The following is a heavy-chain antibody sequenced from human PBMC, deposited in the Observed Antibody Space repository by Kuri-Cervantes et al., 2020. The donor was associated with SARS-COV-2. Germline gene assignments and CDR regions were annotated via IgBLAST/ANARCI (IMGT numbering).Heavy chain of an antibody. J-gene: IGHJ4*02. D-gene: IGHD6-19*01. CDR3: AKTVAGTGIDY. CDR2: IRYDGNYK. Sequence: GESLKISCAASGFTFSHFGMFWVRQAPGKGLEWVAFIRYDGNYKTYADSVKGRFTISRDNSKNTLYLQVNSLRAEDTAVYYCAKTVAGTGIDYWGQGTLVTVSS. CDR1: GFTFSHFG. V-gene: IGHV3-30*02.